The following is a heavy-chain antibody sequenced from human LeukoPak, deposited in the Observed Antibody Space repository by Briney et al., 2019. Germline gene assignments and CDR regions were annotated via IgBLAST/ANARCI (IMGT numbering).Heavy chain of an antibody. CDR3: ARDYYGSGSYAFDI. CDR2: ISAYNGNT. V-gene: IGHV1-18*01. D-gene: IGHD3-10*01. Sequence: GASVKVSCKASGYTFTSYGISWVRQAPEQGLEWMGWISAYNGNTNYAQKLQGRVTMTTDTSTSTAYMELRSLRSDDTAVYYCARDYYGSGSYAFDIWGQGTMVTVSS. CDR1: GYTFTSYG. J-gene: IGHJ3*02.